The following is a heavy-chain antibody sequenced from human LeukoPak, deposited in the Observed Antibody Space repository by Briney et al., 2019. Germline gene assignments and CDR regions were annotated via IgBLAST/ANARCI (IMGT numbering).Heavy chain of an antibody. Sequence: SGPTLVKPTQTLTLTCTFSGFSLDTNGVGVGWLRQPPGKALEWLALIYWDDDKRYSPSLKSRLTITKDTSKNQVVLTMTNMDPVDTATYYCARELDAFDIWGQGTMVTVSS. V-gene: IGHV2-5*02. CDR1: GFSLDTNGVG. CDR2: IYWDDDK. CDR3: ARELDAFDI. J-gene: IGHJ3*02.